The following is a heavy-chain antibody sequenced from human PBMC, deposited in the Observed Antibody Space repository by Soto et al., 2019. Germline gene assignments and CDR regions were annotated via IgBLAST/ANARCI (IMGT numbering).Heavy chain of an antibody. CDR2: IHYSGST. CDR3: ARFSGSYYYAMDV. CDR1: GGSISSTSYY. Sequence: SETLSLTCTVSGGSISSTSYYWGWIRQPPGKGLEWIGSIHYSGSTYYNPSLKSRVTMSVDTSKNQFSLQLKSVTAADTALYYCARFSGSYYYAMDVWGQGSTVTVSS. J-gene: IGHJ6*02. V-gene: IGHV4-39*01. D-gene: IGHD6-19*01.